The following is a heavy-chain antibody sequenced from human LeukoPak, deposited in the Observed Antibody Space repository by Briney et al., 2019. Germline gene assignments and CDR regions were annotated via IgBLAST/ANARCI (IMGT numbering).Heavy chain of an antibody. CDR2: LYYTGTT. Sequence: SETLSLTCIVSGDSLFGNTYYWGWLRQPPGKELEWIASLYYTGTTYYNPSLRSRVTMSVDTSQNQFSLRLTSVTAADTAVYYCVRNPGAKYYFDYWGQGTLVSVSS. CDR1: GDSLFGNTYY. CDR3: VRNPGAKYYFDY. D-gene: IGHD1-26*01. J-gene: IGHJ4*02. V-gene: IGHV4-39*07.